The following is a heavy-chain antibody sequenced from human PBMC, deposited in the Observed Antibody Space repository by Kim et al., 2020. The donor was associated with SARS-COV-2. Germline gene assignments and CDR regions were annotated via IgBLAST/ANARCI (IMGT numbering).Heavy chain of an antibody. CDR2: IQPGDPDT. CDR3: ARRGYSYGWGGVYYYMDV. D-gene: IGHD5-18*01. J-gene: IGHJ6*03. V-gene: IGHV5-51*01. Sequence: WMGIIQPGDPDTRYSPSFQGQVTISADKSISTAYLQWSSLKASDTAMYYCARRGYSYGWGGVYYYMDVWGKGTTVTVSS.